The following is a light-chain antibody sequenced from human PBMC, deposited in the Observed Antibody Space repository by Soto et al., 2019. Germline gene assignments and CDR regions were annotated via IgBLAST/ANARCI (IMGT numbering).Light chain of an antibody. CDR3: SSYTTTRA. V-gene: IGLV2-14*01. CDR2: DVS. J-gene: IGLJ2*01. CDR1: SSDVGGYKY. Sequence: ALTQPASVSGSLGQSITISCTATSSDVGGYKYVSWYQQHPGRAPKLIIYDVSYRPSGVSNRFSGSKSGNTASLTISGLQAEDEADYYCSSYTTTRAFGGGTKVTVL.